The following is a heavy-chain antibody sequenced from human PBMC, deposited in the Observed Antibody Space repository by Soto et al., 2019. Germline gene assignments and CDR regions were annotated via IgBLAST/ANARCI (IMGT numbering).Heavy chain of an antibody. CDR3: ANHGGFDF. J-gene: IGHJ3*01. Sequence: GQLLQSGGGLVQPGESLRLSCAASGFTFSSSGMSWVRQAPGKGLEWVSSISIRGDYRYYADSVKGRFTISRDNSRITLYLQMSSLTAEDTALYYCANHGGFDFWGQGTMVAVSS. CDR2: ISIRGDYR. V-gene: IGHV3-23*01. D-gene: IGHD4-17*01. CDR1: GFTFSSSG.